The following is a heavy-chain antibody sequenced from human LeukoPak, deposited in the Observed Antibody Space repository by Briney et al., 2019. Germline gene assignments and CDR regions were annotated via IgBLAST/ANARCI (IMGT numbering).Heavy chain of an antibody. CDR2: ISAYNGNT. V-gene: IGHV1-18*01. CDR1: GYTFTSYG. Sequence: ASVKVSCKASGYTFTSYGIRWVRQAPGQGIEWMGWISAYNGNTNYAQKLQGRVTMTTDTSTSTAYMELRSLRSDDTAVYYCAREVGGGSGSYYYYYYGMDVWGQGTTVTVSS. CDR3: AREVGGGSGSYYYYYYGMDV. J-gene: IGHJ6*02. D-gene: IGHD3-10*01.